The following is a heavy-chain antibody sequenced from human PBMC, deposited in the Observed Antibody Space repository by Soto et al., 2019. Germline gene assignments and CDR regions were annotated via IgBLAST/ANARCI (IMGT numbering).Heavy chain of an antibody. Sequence: SLRLSCAASGFTFSSYSMNWVRQAPGKGLEWASYISSSSSTIYYADSVKGRFTISRDNAKNSLYLQMNSLRDEDTAVYYCARDAATGYNWFDPWGQGTLVTVSS. D-gene: IGHD1-1*01. CDR3: ARDAATGYNWFDP. V-gene: IGHV3-48*02. J-gene: IGHJ5*02. CDR1: GFTFSSYS. CDR2: ISSSSSTI.